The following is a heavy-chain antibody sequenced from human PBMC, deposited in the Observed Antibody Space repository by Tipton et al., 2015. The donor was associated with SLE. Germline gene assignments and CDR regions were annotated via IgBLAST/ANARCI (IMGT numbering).Heavy chain of an antibody. CDR3: ARTLAAQIDY. D-gene: IGHD6-6*01. CDR1: GGSITNYY. V-gene: IGHV4-59*05. CDR2: IYHSGST. J-gene: IGHJ4*02. Sequence: TLSLTCTVSGGSITNYYWGWVRQPPGKGLEWIGSIYHSGSTYYNPSLKSRVTISVDTSKNQFSLKLSSVTAADTAVYYCARTLAAQIDYWGQGTLVTVSS.